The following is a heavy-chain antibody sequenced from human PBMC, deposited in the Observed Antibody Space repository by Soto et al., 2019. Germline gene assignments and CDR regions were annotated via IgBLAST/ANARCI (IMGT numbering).Heavy chain of an antibody. J-gene: IGHJ6*02. V-gene: IGHV4-34*01. CDR1: GGSFSGYY. CDR2: INHSGST. CDR3: ARGTHIVVVPAAMTRAYYYYGMDV. D-gene: IGHD2-2*01. Sequence: QVQLQQWGAGLLKPSETLSLTCAVYGGSFSGYYWSWIRQPPGKGLEWIGEINHSGSTNYNPALKSRVTISVDTSNNQFSLKLSSVTAADTAVYYCARGTHIVVVPAAMTRAYYYYGMDVWGQGTTVTVSS.